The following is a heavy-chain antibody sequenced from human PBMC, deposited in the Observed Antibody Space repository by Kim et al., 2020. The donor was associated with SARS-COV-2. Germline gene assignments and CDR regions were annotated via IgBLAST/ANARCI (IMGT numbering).Heavy chain of an antibody. V-gene: IGHV3-15*01. CDR1: GFTFSNAW. J-gene: IGHJ6*02. CDR2: IKSKTDGGTT. Sequence: GGSLRLSCAASGFTFSNAWMSWVRQAPGKGLEWVGRIKSKTDGGTTDYAAPVKGRFTISRDDSKNTLYLQMNSLKTEDTAVYYCTTLYYYDSSGYYYYGMDVWGQGTTVTVSS. D-gene: IGHD3-22*01. CDR3: TTLYYYDSSGYYYYGMDV.